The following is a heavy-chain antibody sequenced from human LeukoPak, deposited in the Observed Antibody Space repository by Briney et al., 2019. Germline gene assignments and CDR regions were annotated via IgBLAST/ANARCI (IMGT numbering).Heavy chain of an antibody. CDR3: ARVPQSVRFLEWLNFDL. J-gene: IGHJ2*01. CDR1: GFTVSSNC. D-gene: IGHD3-3*01. CDR2: ICSGGNT. Sequence: GGSLRLSCAASGFTVSSNCMSWVRQAPGKGLEWVSIICSGGNTYYADSVKGRFTISRDSSKNTLYLQMNNLRAEDTAVFYCARVPQSVRFLEWLNFDLWGRGTLVTVSS. V-gene: IGHV3-53*01.